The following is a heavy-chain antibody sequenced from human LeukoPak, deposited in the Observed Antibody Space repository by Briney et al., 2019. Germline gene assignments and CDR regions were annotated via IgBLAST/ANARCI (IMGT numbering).Heavy chain of an antibody. J-gene: IGHJ3*02. CDR2: IYTSGST. CDR3: ARGVWFGSAFDI. D-gene: IGHD3-10*01. V-gene: IGHV4-61*02. Sequence: SETLSLTCTVSGGSISSSNYYWNWIRQPAGKGLEWIGRIYTSGSTYYNPSLKSRVTISVDTSKNQFSLKLSSVTAADTAVYYCARGVWFGSAFDIWGQGTMVTVSS. CDR1: GGSISSSNYY.